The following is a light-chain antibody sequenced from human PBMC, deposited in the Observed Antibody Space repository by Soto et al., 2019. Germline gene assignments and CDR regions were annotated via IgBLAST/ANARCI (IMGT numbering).Light chain of an antibody. V-gene: IGKV3-15*01. Sequence: EIVLTHSPATLSFSPGEMATLSCRASQSVSSSLAWYQQKPGRSPRLLIYGASTRATGIPARFSGSGSGTEFTLTISSLQSEDFAVYYCQQYNNWWTFGQGTKVDIK. CDR3: QQYNNWWT. CDR1: QSVSSS. CDR2: GAS. J-gene: IGKJ1*01.